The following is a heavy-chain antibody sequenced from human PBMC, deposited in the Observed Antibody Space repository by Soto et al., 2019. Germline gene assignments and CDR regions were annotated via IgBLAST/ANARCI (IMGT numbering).Heavy chain of an antibody. V-gene: IGHV2-5*02. CDR1: GFSLSTSGVG. CDR3: AHRLCTSTRCHPYYYYLMEV. CDR2: IYWDDDK. Sequence: QITLKESGPTLVKPTQTLTLTCTFSGFSLSTSGVGVGWIRQPPGKALERLPLIYWDDDKRYSPFLESRLNITKDTSKNQVVLTMNNMDPLDTASYYCAHRLCTSTRCHPYYYYLMEVWGQGPTVTVS. D-gene: IGHD2-2*01. J-gene: IGHJ6*02.